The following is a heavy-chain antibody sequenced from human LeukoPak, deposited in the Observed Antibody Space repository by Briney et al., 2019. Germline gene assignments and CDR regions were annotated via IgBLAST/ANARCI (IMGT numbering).Heavy chain of an antibody. CDR1: GGSFSGYY. J-gene: IGHJ4*02. D-gene: IGHD3-22*01. Sequence: SETLSLTCAVYGGSFSGYYWSWIRQPPGKGLEWIGEINHSGSTNYNPSLKSRVTTSVDTSKNQFSLKLSSVTAADTAVYYCARGSHYYDSSGYYFDYWGQGTLVTVSS. V-gene: IGHV4-34*01. CDR2: INHSGST. CDR3: ARGSHYYDSSGYYFDY.